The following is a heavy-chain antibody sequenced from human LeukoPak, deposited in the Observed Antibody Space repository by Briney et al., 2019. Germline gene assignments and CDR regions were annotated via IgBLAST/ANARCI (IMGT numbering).Heavy chain of an antibody. Sequence: PSETLSLTCTVSGGSISSSSYYWGWIRQPPGKGLEWIASIYYSGSTYYNPSLKSRVTISVDTSKNQFSLKLSSVTAADTAVYFCARLMNTAMAALDWGQGTLVTVSS. V-gene: IGHV4-39*01. CDR3: ARLMNTAMAALD. CDR1: GGSISSSSYY. D-gene: IGHD5-18*01. J-gene: IGHJ4*02. CDR2: IYYSGST.